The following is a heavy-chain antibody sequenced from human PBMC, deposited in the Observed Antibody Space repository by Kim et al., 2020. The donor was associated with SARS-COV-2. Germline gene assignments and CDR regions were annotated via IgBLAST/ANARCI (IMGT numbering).Heavy chain of an antibody. J-gene: IGHJ2*01. V-gene: IGHV1-69*13. CDR1: GGTFSSYA. Sequence: SVKVSCKASGGTFSSYAISWVRQAPGQGLEWMGGIIPIFGTANYAQKFQGRVTITADESTSTAYMELSSLRSEDTAVYYCARAITDDLLYYYDSSGYYAPRYFDLWGRGTLVTVSS. D-gene: IGHD3-22*01. CDR3: ARAITDDLLYYYDSSGYYAPRYFDL. CDR2: IIPIFGTA.